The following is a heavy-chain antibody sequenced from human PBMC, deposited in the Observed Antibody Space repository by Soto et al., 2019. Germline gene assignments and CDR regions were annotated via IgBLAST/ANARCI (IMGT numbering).Heavy chain of an antibody. J-gene: IGHJ6*02. CDR2: INGDNGNT. V-gene: IGHV1-3*01. CDR3: AKTMDRRYYYYGIDV. CDR1: GHTLTNSA. Sequence: ASVKVSCKASGHTLTNSAMRWVRQAPGQSLEWMGWINGDNGNTKYSQKFQGRVTITRDTSANTAYMELTSLTSEDTAVVYCAKTMDRRYYYYGIDVWGQGTTVTVSS. D-gene: IGHD3-10*01.